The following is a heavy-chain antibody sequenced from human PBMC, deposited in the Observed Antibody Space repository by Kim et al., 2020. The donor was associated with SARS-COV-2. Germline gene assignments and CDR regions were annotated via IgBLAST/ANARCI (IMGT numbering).Heavy chain of an antibody. CDR2: ISRNSSSI. Sequence: GGSLRLSCVASGFIFNDYSMDWVRQAPGKGLEWVSGISRNSSSIGYADSVKGRFTISRDNAKNSLFLQMNSLRAEDTAVYYCAKGTEDSICDYYYWGQGALVTASS. D-gene: IGHD3-22*01. J-gene: IGHJ4*02. V-gene: IGHV3-9*01. CDR3: AKGTEDSICDYYY. CDR1: GFIFNDYS.